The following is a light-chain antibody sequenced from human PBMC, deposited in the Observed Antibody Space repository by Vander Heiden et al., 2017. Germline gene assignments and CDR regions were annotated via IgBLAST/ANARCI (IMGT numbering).Light chain of an antibody. J-gene: IGLJ2*01. CDR3: SSYTSSSTVV. V-gene: IGLV2-14*01. Sequence: QSALPHPASVSASPGQWITISCTGTSGDVGSNNYVCWYQQQPSKAPKLMYCDISSRPAGVSNRFSGSKSGNTASLTISGLQDEDEADYYCSSYTSSSTVVFGGGTKLTVL. CDR2: DIS. CDR1: SGDVGSNNY.